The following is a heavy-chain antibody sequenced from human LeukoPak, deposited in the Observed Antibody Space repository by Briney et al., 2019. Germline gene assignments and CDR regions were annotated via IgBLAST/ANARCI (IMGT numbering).Heavy chain of an antibody. V-gene: IGHV4-34*01. CDR2: INHSGST. Sequence: PSETLSLTCAVYGGSFSGYYWSWIRQPPGKGLEWIGEINHSGSTNYNPSLKSRVTISVDTSKNQFSLRLSSVTAADTAIYYCVRHAHDPMFDFWGRGTLVTVSS. J-gene: IGHJ4*02. CDR3: VRHAHDPMFDF. CDR1: GGSFSGYY.